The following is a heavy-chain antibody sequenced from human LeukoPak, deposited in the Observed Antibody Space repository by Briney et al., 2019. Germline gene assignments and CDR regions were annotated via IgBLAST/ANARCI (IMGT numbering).Heavy chain of an antibody. J-gene: IGHJ4*02. V-gene: IGHV5-51*01. CDR1: GYSFASYW. D-gene: IGHD6-13*01. Sequence: PGESLKISCKGSGYSFASYWICGVRQIPGKGLERMGIIYPVDSDTRYSPSFQGDVTTSADKSISTSFLQCSILKASTTVMYYCATMYSSTWPIYWGQGTLVSVSS. CDR2: IYPVDSDT. CDR3: ATMYSSTWPIY.